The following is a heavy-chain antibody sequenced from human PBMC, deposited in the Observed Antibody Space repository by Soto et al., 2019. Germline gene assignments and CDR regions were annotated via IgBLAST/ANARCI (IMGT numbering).Heavy chain of an antibody. CDR1: GFTFSSYW. V-gene: IGHV3-7*01. CDR3: ARTGGYSSSWYEFVNYYYYYGMDV. Sequence: GALRLSCAASGFTFSSYWMSWVRQAPGKGLEWVANIKQDGSEKYYVDSVKGRFTISRDNAKNSLYLQMNSLRAEDTAVYYCARTGGYSSSWYEFVNYYYYYGMDVWGQGTTVTVSS. CDR2: IKQDGSEK. J-gene: IGHJ6*02. D-gene: IGHD6-13*01.